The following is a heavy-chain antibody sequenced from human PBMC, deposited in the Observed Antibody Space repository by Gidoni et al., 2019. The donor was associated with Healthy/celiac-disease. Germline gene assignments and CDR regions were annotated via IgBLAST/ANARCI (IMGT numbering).Heavy chain of an antibody. D-gene: IGHD2-21*02. CDR1: GFTFSSYS. Sequence: EVQLVESGGGLVQPGGSLRLSCAASGFTFSSYSMNWVRQAPGKGLDWVSYISSSSSTIYYADSVKGRFTISRDNAKNSLYLQMNSLRDEDTAVYYCARDPYCGGDCYFESRIDYWGQGTLVTVSS. CDR3: ARDPYCGGDCYFESRIDY. J-gene: IGHJ4*02. V-gene: IGHV3-48*02. CDR2: ISSSSSTI.